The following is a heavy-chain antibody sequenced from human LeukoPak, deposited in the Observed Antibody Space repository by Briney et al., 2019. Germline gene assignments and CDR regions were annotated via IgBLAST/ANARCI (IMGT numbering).Heavy chain of an antibody. CDR3: ARDRMVREVIVHDY. V-gene: IGHV4-61*02. J-gene: IGHJ4*02. Sequence: SETLSLTCAVSGGSISSGGYSWSWIRQPAGKGLEWIGRIYTSGSTNYNPSLKSRVTMSVDTSKNHFSLKLSSVTAADTAVYYCARDRMVREVIVHDYWGQGTLVIVSS. CDR1: GGSISSGGYS. CDR2: IYTSGST. D-gene: IGHD3-10*01.